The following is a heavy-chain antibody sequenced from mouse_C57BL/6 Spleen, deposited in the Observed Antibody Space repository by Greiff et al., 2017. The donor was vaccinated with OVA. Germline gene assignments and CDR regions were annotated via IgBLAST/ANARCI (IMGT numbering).Heavy chain of an antibody. Sequence: EVKLVESGGGLVKPGGSLKLSCAASGFTFSSYAMSWVRQTPEKRLEWVATISDGGSYTYYPDNVKGRFTISRDNAKNNLYLQMSHLKSEDTAMYYCARGGGLLYFDYWGQGTTLTVSS. CDR2: ISDGGSYT. J-gene: IGHJ2*01. V-gene: IGHV5-4*03. CDR3: ARGGGLLYFDY. CDR1: GFTFSSYA. D-gene: IGHD1-1*01.